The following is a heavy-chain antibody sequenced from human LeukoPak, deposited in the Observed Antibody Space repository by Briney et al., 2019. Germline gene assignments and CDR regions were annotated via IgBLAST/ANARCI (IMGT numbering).Heavy chain of an antibody. Sequence: CISSSGSTIYYADSVKGRFTISRDNAKNSLYLQMNSLRAEDTAVYYCARDDYGDKWYFDLWGRGTLATVSS. CDR2: ISSSGSTI. D-gene: IGHD4-23*01. V-gene: IGHV3-11*04. CDR3: ARDDYGDKWYFDL. J-gene: IGHJ2*01.